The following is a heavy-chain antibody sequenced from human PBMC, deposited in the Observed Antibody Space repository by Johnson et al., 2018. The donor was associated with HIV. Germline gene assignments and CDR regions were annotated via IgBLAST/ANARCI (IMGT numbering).Heavy chain of an antibody. D-gene: IGHD2-15*01. J-gene: IGHJ3*02. CDR1: GFTFSSYA. CDR2: ISYDGSNK. CDR3: AREVVAAEGGGAFDI. Sequence: QVQLVESGGGVVQPGRSLRLSCAASGFTFSSYAMHWVRQAPGKGLEWVAVISYDGSNKYYADSVKGRFTISRDNSKNTLYLQMNSLRAEDTAVYYCAREVVAAEGGGAFDIWGQGTMVTVSS. V-gene: IGHV3-30-3*01.